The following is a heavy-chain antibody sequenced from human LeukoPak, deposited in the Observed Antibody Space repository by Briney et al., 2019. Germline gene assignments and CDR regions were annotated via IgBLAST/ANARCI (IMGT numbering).Heavy chain of an antibody. CDR3: ARGTYCGGDCIGN. CDR2: IIPILGIA. V-gene: IGHV1-69*04. D-gene: IGHD2-21*02. CDR1: RGTFSRYA. Sequence: SVKVSCKASRGTFSRYAISWVRQSPGQGLEWMGRIIPILGIANFEQKFQGRVTITADKSTSTAYMELSSLRSEDTAVYYCARGTYCGGDCIGNWGQGTLVIVSS. J-gene: IGHJ4*02.